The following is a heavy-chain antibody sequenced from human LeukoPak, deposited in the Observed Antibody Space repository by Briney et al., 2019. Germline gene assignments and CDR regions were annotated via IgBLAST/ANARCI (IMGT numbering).Heavy chain of an antibody. Sequence: RASVKVSCKASGYTFTGYYMHWVRQAPGQGLEWMGWINPDSGGTNYPQKFQGRVTMTGDTSISTAYMELSRLRSDATAVYYCAVRWFGELYPYYWGQGTLVTVSS. CDR1: GYTFTGYY. V-gene: IGHV1-2*02. D-gene: IGHD3-10*01. CDR2: INPDSGGT. CDR3: AVRWFGELYPYY. J-gene: IGHJ4*02.